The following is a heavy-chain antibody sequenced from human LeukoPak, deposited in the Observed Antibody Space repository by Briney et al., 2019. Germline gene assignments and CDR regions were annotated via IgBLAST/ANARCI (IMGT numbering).Heavy chain of an antibody. Sequence: ASVKVSCKASRYTFTSYDINWVRQATGQGLEWMGWMNPNSGNTGYAQKFQGRVTMTRNTSISTAYMELSSLRSEDTAVYYCARVSTMIDYYYYMDVWGKGTTVTISS. J-gene: IGHJ6*03. D-gene: IGHD3-22*01. V-gene: IGHV1-8*01. CDR3: ARVSTMIDYYYYMDV. CDR2: MNPNSGNT. CDR1: RYTFTSYD.